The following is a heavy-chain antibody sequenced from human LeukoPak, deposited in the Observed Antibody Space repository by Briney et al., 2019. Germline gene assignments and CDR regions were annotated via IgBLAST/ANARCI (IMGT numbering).Heavy chain of an antibody. V-gene: IGHV5-51*01. CDR3: VRLVGASGSPHYFYYMDV. Sequence: GESLKISCKGSGYSFTNYWIGWLRQMPGTGLEWLGVVYPPDSDAKYSPSFQGQVTISVDKSISTAYLQWSSLQASGTAMYYCVRLVGASGSPHYFYYMDVWGKGTTVTVSS. J-gene: IGHJ6*03. D-gene: IGHD3-10*01. CDR1: GYSFTNYW. CDR2: VYPPDSDA.